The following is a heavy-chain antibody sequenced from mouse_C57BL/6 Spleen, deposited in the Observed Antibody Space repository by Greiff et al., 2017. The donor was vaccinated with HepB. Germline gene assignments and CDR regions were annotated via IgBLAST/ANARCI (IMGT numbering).Heavy chain of an antibody. Sequence: EVQLQQSGAELMKPGASVKISCKASGYTFTDYYMNWVKQSHGKSLEWIGDINPNNGGTSYNQKFKGKATLTVDKSSSTAYMELRSLTSEDSAVYYCARRQLRSYAMDYWGQGTSVTVSS. V-gene: IGHV1-26*01. CDR2: INPNNGGT. CDR3: ARRQLRSYAMDY. J-gene: IGHJ4*01. D-gene: IGHD3-2*02. CDR1: GYTFTDYY.